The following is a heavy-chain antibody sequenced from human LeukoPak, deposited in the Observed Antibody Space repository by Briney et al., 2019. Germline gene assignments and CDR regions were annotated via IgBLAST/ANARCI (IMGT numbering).Heavy chain of an antibody. D-gene: IGHD3-22*01. Sequence: GGSLRLSCAASGFTFSSYWMHWVRQAPGEGLVWVSRINSDGSSTSYADSVKGRFTISRDNAKNTLYLQMNSLRAEDTAVYYCARVGYYYDTLDAFDIWGQGTMVTVSS. V-gene: IGHV3-74*01. J-gene: IGHJ3*02. CDR1: GFTFSSYW. CDR2: INSDGSST. CDR3: ARVGYYYDTLDAFDI.